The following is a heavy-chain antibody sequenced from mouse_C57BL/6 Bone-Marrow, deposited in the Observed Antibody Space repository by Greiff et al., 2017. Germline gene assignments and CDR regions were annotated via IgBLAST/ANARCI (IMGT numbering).Heavy chain of an antibody. CDR1: GYTFTSYW. CDR2: IYPSDSET. CDR3: ARCYYGSSLYFDV. Sequence: QVQLQQSGAELVRPGSSVKLSCKASGYTFTSYWMDWVKQRPGQGLEWIGNIYPSDSETHYNQKFKDKATLTVDKSSSTAYMQLSSLTSEDSAVYYCARCYYGSSLYFDVWGTGTTVTVSS. V-gene: IGHV1-61*01. J-gene: IGHJ1*03. D-gene: IGHD1-1*01.